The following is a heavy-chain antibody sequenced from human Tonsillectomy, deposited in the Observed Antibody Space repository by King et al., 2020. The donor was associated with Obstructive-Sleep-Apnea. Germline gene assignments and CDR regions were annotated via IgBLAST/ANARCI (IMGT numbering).Heavy chain of an antibody. CDR3: ARQGGYSSRWLY. D-gene: IGHD6-13*01. Sequence: VQLQESGPGLVKPSETLSLTCTVSGGSISSYYWSWIRQPPGKGLEWIGYIYYSGSTNYNPSLKSRVTISVDTSKNQFSLKLSSVTAADTAVYYCARQGGYSSRWLYWGQGTLVTVSS. CDR2: IYYSGST. CDR1: GGSISSYY. J-gene: IGHJ4*02. V-gene: IGHV4-59*08.